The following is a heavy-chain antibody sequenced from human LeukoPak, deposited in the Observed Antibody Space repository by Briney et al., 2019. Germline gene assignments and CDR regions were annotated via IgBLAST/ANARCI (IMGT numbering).Heavy chain of an antibody. CDR1: GGSISSYY. Sequence: PSETLSLTCTVSGGSISSYYWGWIRQPPGKGLEWIGSIYYSGSTYYNPSLKSRVTISVDTSKNQFSLKLSSVTAADTAVYYCARRRLRFLEWSPPDYWGQGTLVTVSS. CDR3: ARRRLRFLEWSPPDY. CDR2: IYYSGST. D-gene: IGHD3-3*01. J-gene: IGHJ4*02. V-gene: IGHV4-39*01.